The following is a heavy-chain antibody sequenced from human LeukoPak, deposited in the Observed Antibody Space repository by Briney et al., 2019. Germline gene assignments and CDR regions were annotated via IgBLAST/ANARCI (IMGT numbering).Heavy chain of an antibody. J-gene: IGHJ4*02. CDR2: IKASGNNI. CDR3: ARSRRMSKNDKNLRY. CDR1: GFTFSAYT. D-gene: IGHD2/OR15-2a*01. V-gene: IGHV3-21*01. Sequence: GGSLRLSCAASGFTFSAYTMSWVRHAPGKGLEWVSSIKASGNNIYYAASVKGRFTISRDNAQNTPYLQMNSLRAEDMATYYCARSRRMSKNDKNLRYSGQGTLVTVSS.